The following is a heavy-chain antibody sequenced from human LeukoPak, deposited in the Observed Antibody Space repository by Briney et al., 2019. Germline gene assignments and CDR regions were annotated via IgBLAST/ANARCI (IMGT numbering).Heavy chain of an antibody. CDR1: GYSFTGYW. V-gene: IGHV5-51*01. Sequence: GESLKISCKGSGYSFTGYWIGWVRQMPGKGLEWMGIIYPGDSVTRYRPSFQGQVTISADKSISSAYLQWSSLKASDTAMYYCARLRPMVRGVISYFDYWGQGTLVTVSS. J-gene: IGHJ4*02. CDR3: ARLRPMVRGVISYFDY. CDR2: IYPGDSVT. D-gene: IGHD3-10*01.